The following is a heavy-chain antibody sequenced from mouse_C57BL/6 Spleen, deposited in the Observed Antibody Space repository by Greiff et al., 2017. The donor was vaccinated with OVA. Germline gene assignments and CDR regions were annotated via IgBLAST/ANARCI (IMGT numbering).Heavy chain of an antibody. Sequence: EVHLVESGGGLVQPGGSMKLSCAASGFTFSDAWMDWVRQSPEKGLEWVAEISNSANNPATYYAESVKGRFTISRDDAKSSVYLQMNSLRAEDTGIYYCTRSPYDYDWYFDVWGTGTTVTVSS. CDR3: TRSPYDYDWYFDV. J-gene: IGHJ1*03. D-gene: IGHD2-4*01. V-gene: IGHV6-6*01. CDR2: ISNSANNPAT. CDR1: GFTFSDAW.